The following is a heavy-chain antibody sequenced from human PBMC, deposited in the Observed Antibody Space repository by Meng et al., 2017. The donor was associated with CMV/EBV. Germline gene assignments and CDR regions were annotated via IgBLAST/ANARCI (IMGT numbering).Heavy chain of an antibody. CDR2: IHWNGGST. V-gene: IGHV3-20*01. D-gene: IGHD2/OR15-2a*01. CDR1: GSTSDAYG. Sequence: GGSLRPSCAAFGSTSDAYGMSWVRQAPGKGLEWVSGIHWNGGSTGYADSVKGRFTISRDNAKNSLNLQKNRLRDEDTALYHCAREWVLSRGRKQNTFDIWGQGTMVTVSS. J-gene: IGHJ3*02. CDR3: AREWVLSRGRKQNTFDI.